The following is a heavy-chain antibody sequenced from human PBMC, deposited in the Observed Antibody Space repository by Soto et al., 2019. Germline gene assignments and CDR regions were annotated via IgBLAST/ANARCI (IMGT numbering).Heavy chain of an antibody. D-gene: IGHD3-10*01. CDR1: GYTFTSYA. CDR3: ARGSGLTYFDY. V-gene: IGHV1-3*01. J-gene: IGHJ4*02. Sequence: GASMKVSCKASGYTFTSYAMHWVRQAPGQRLEWMGWINAGNGNTKYSQKFQGRVTITRDTSASTAYMELSSLRSEDTAVYYCARGSGLTYFDYWGQGTLVTVSS. CDR2: INAGNGNT.